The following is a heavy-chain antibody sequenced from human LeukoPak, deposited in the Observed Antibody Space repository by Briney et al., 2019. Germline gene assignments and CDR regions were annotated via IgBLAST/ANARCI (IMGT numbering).Heavy chain of an antibody. CDR2: INSDGSST. CDR3: AKASLYQLPRAFAY. CDR1: GFTFSNYW. J-gene: IGHJ4*02. Sequence: PGGSLRLSCAASGFTFSNYWMHWVRQAPGKGLVWVSRINSDGSSTTYADSVKGRFTISRDNAKNTLYLQMNSLRAEDTAVYYCAKASLYQLPRAFAYWGQGTLVTVSS. D-gene: IGHD2-2*01. V-gene: IGHV3-74*01.